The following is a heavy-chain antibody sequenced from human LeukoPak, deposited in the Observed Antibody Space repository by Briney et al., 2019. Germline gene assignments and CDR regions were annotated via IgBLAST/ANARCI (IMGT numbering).Heavy chain of an antibody. CDR2: IYYSGST. V-gene: IGHV4-31*03. Sequence: SETLSLTCTVSGGSISSGGHYWSWIRQHPGKGLEWIGYIYYSGSTYYNPSLKSRVTISVDTSKNQFSLKLSSVTAADTAVYYCARVHQATTNYFDYWGQGTLVTVSS. J-gene: IGHJ4*02. D-gene: IGHD1-26*01. CDR3: ARVHQATTNYFDY. CDR1: GGSISSGGHY.